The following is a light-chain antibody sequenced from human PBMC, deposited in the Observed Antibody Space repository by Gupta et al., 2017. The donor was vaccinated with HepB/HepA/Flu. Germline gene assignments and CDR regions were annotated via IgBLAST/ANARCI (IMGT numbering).Light chain of an antibody. CDR3: QQRDNWPPYT. Sequence: EIVLTQSPATLSLSPGERATLSCRASQSVSSYLAWYQQKPGQAPRLLIYDTSNRAPGVPARFSGSGSGTDFTLTISSREPEDFAVYYCQQRDNWPPYTFGQGTKLEI. V-gene: IGKV3-11*01. CDR2: DTS. CDR1: QSVSSY. J-gene: IGKJ2*01.